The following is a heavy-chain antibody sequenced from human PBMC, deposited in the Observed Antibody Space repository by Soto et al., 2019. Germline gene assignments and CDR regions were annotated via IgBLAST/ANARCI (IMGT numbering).Heavy chain of an antibody. CDR2: IIPIFGTA. J-gene: IGHJ6*02. CDR3: ARGLGGAMVRGEYYYYYGMDV. V-gene: IGHV1-69*13. CDR1: GGTFSSYA. D-gene: IGHD3-10*01. Sequence: SVKVSCKASGGTFSSYAISWVRQAPGQGLEWMGGIIPIFGTANYAQKFQGRVTITADESTSTAYMELSSLRSEDTAVYYCARGLGGAMVRGEYYYYYGMDVWG.